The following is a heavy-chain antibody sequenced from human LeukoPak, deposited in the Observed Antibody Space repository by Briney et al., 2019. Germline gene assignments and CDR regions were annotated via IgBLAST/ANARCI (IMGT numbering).Heavy chain of an antibody. CDR2: ISSSSSTI. CDR1: GFTFSTYS. CDR3: AGGASEYSSSGDFAC. V-gene: IGHV3-48*01. J-gene: IGHJ4*02. D-gene: IGHD6-6*01. Sequence: GGSLRLSCAASGFTFSTYSRNWVRQAPGKGLEWVSYISSSSSTIYYADSVKGRFTISRDNAKNSLYLQMNSLSADDTAVYYCAGGASEYSSSGDFACWGQGTLVTVSS.